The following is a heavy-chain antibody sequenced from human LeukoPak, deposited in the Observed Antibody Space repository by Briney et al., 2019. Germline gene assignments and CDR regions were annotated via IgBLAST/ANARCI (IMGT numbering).Heavy chain of an antibody. V-gene: IGHV3-23*01. Sequence: GGSLRLSCAASGFTFSSYGMSWVRQAPGKGLEWVSAISGSGGSTYYADSVKGRFTISRDNSKNTPYLQMNSLRAEDTAVYYCAKGEGSSGYRTYDYWGQGTLVTVSS. CDR1: GFTFSSYG. CDR3: AKGEGSSGYRTYDY. D-gene: IGHD3-22*01. CDR2: ISGSGGST. J-gene: IGHJ4*02.